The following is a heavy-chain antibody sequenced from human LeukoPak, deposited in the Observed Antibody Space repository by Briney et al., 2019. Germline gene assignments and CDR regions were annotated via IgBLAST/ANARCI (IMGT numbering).Heavy chain of an antibody. CDR3: ARLPRHYYGSGSPDY. D-gene: IGHD3-10*01. Sequence: SSETLSLTCAVYGGSFSGYYWSWIRQPPGKGLEWIGEINHSGSTNYNPSLKSRVTISVDTSKNQFSLKLSSVTAADTAVYYCARLPRHYYGSGSPDYWGQGTLVTVSS. CDR2: INHSGST. J-gene: IGHJ4*02. V-gene: IGHV4-34*01. CDR1: GGSFSGYY.